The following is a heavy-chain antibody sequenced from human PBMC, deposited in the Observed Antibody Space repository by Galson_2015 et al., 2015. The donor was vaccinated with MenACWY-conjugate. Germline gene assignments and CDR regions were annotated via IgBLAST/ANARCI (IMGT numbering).Heavy chain of an antibody. J-gene: IGHJ6*02. CDR3: ARHPPGGRGMDV. D-gene: IGHD2-15*01. Sequence: QSGAEVKKPGESLKISCKGSGYSFTNYWIGWVRQTPGKGLEWMGLINPGLVNPGDSNIRYSPSFQGQVTISADESISTAYLQWSSLKASDTAMYYCARHPPGGRGMDVWGRGTTVTVSS. CDR2: INPGLVNPGDSNI. CDR1: GYSFTNYW. V-gene: IGHV5-51*01.